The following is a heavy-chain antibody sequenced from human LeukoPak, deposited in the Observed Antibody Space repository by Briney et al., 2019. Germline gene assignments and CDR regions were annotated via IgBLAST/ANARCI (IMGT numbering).Heavy chain of an antibody. Sequence: PGRSLRLSCAASGFTFSSYAMHWVRQAPGKGLEWVAVISYDGSNKYYADSVKGRFTISRDNSKNTLYLQMNSLRAEDTAVYYCARGYSGYEGGDYWGQGTLVTVSS. D-gene: IGHD5-12*01. CDR3: ARGYSGYEGGDY. V-gene: IGHV3-30-3*01. J-gene: IGHJ4*02. CDR2: ISYDGSNK. CDR1: GFTFSSYA.